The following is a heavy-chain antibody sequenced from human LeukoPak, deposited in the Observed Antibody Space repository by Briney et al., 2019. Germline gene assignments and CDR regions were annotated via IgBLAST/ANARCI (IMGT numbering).Heavy chain of an antibody. Sequence: SETLPLTCTVSGGSISSYYWSWIRQPPGKGLEWIGYIYYSGSTNYNPSLKSRVTISVDTSKNQFSLKLSSVTAADTAVYYCATIFLWSADGMDVWGQGTTVTVSS. V-gene: IGHV4-59*08. CDR2: IYYSGST. CDR1: GGSISSYY. CDR3: ATIFLWSADGMDV. D-gene: IGHD2/OR15-2a*01. J-gene: IGHJ6*02.